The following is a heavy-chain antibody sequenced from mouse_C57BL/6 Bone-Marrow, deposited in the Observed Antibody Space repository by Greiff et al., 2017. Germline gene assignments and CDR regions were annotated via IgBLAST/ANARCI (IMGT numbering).Heavy chain of an antibody. CDR1: GYTFTSYD. D-gene: IGHD2-5*01. Sequence: QVQLQQSGPELVKPGASVKLSCKASGYTFTSYDINWVKQRPGQGLEWIGWIYPRDGSTKYNEKCKGKAILTVDTSSSTAYMELHSLTSEDSAVYFCARMNYYSNYVDYFDYWGQGTTLTVSS. J-gene: IGHJ2*01. CDR3: ARMNYYSNYVDYFDY. CDR2: IYPRDGST. V-gene: IGHV1-85*01.